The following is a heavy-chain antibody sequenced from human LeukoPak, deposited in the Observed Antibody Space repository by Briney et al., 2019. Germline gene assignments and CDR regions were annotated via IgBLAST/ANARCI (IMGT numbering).Heavy chain of an antibody. Sequence: GGSLRRSCAASGFTFSSYGMHWVRQAPGKGLEWVSIIYSDGDTYYTDSVKGRFTISRDNSKNTLYLQMNSLRAEDTAVYYCARHQGGWITGGFDIWGQGTLVTVSS. V-gene: IGHV3-66*04. CDR3: ARHQGGWITGGFDI. CDR1: GFTFSSYG. D-gene: IGHD2-2*03. CDR2: IYSDGDT. J-gene: IGHJ3*02.